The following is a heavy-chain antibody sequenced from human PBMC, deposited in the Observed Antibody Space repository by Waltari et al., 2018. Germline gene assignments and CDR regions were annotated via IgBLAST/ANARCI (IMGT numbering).Heavy chain of an antibody. CDR2: IHYSGSS. Sequence: QVQLQESGPGLVKPSETLSLTCTVSGGSTSTYYWSWVRQSPGKGLEWIGYIHYSGSSVYNPSLRSRVAISLDTPNNQFPLRLRSVTAADAAIYYCARADTSTSYFYYYMDVWGKGTTVTVSS. J-gene: IGHJ6*03. D-gene: IGHD1-26*01. V-gene: IGHV4-59*01. CDR3: ARADTSTSYFYYYMDV. CDR1: GGSTSTYY.